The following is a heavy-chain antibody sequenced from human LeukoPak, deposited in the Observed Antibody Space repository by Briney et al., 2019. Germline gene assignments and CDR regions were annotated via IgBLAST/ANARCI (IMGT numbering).Heavy chain of an antibody. J-gene: IGHJ4*02. CDR2: MNPNSGNT. CDR1: GYTFTSYD. V-gene: IGHV1-8*01. CDR3: ARVDLLTGYYFFDY. D-gene: IGHD3-9*01. Sequence: ASVKVSCKASGYTFTSYDINWVRQAAGQGHEWMGWMNPNSGNTGYAQKFQGRVTMTRSTSISTAYMELSSLRSDETAVYYCARVDLLTGYYFFDYWGQGTLITVSS.